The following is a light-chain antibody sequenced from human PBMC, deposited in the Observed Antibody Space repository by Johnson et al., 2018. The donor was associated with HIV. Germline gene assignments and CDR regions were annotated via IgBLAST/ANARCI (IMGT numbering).Light chain of an antibody. Sequence: QSVLTQPPSVSAAPGQKVTISCSGSSSNIGNNYVYWYQQLPGTAPKLLIYENNKRPSGIPDRFSGSKSGTSATLGITGLQTGDEADYYCGTWDGSLSVYVFGTGTKVTVL. V-gene: IGLV1-51*01. CDR1: SSNIGNNY. CDR3: GTWDGSLSVYV. J-gene: IGLJ1*01. CDR2: ENN.